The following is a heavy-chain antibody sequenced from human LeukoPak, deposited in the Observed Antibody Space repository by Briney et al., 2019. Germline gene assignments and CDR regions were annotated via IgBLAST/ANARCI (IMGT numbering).Heavy chain of an antibody. V-gene: IGHV4-59*01. D-gene: IGHD3-10*01. CDR1: GGSISSNY. Sequence: SETLSLTCTVSGGSISSNYWSWIRQPPGKGLEWIGYIYYSGSTKNNPSLKSRVTISVDTSKNLFSLKLSSVTAADTAVYYCARVLLWFGGPNWFDPWGQGTLVTVSS. CDR3: ARVLLWFGGPNWFDP. CDR2: IYYSGST. J-gene: IGHJ5*02.